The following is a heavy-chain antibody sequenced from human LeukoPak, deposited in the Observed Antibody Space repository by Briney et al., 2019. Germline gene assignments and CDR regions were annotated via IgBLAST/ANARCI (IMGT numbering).Heavy chain of an antibody. V-gene: IGHV3-48*02. CDR3: VRGRAGNYFDY. D-gene: IGHD6-19*01. J-gene: IGHJ4*02. Sequence: GGSLRPSCAASGFIFSSYSMNWVRQAPGKGLEWVSYISASSSTTHYADSVKGRFTISRDNAKTSLYLQMNSLRDDDTAVYHCVRGRAGNYFDYWGQGTLVTVSS. CDR1: GFIFSSYS. CDR2: ISASSSTT.